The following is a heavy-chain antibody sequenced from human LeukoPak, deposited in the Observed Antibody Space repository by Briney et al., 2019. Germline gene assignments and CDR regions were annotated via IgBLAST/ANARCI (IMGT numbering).Heavy chain of an antibody. CDR3: ARDRKAYSSGWYGKYYYGMDV. CDR2: ISAYNGNT. Sequence: ASVKVSCKASGYTFTGYYMHWVRQAPGQGLEWMGWISAYNGNTNYAQKLQGRVTMTTDTSTSTAYMELRSLRSDDTAVYYCARDRKAYSSGWYGKYYYGMDVWGQGTTVTVSS. V-gene: IGHV1-18*04. CDR1: GYTFTGYY. D-gene: IGHD6-19*01. J-gene: IGHJ6*02.